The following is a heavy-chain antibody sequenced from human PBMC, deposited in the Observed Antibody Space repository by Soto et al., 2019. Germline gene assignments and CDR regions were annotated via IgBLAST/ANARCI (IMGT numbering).Heavy chain of an antibody. J-gene: IGHJ4*02. Sequence: GGSLRLSCAASGFTFSGSAMHWVRQASGKGLEWVGRIRSKANSYATAYAASVKGRFTISRDDSKNTAYLQMNSLKTEDTAVYYCTRRGSSSGYTFDYWGQGTLVTVSS. CDR3: TRRGSSSGYTFDY. V-gene: IGHV3-73*01. CDR1: GFTFSGSA. D-gene: IGHD3-22*01. CDR2: IRSKANSYAT.